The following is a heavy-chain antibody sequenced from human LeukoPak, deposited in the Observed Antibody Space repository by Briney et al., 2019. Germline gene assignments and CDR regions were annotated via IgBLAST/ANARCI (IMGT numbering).Heavy chain of an antibody. CDR2: IIPIFGTA. CDR3: ARVPVRLGELSFVYFGY. V-gene: IGHV1-69*01. J-gene: IGHJ4*02. Sequence: GSSVKVSCKASGGTFSSYAISWVRQAPGQGLEWMGGIIPIFGTANYAQKFQGRVTITADESTSTAYMELSSLRSEDTAVYYCARVPVRLGELSFVYFGYWGQGTLVTVSS. CDR1: GGTFSSYA. D-gene: IGHD3-16*02.